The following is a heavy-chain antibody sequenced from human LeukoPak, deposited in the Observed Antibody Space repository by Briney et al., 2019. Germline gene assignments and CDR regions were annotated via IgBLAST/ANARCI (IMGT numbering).Heavy chain of an antibody. J-gene: IGHJ4*02. Sequence: ASVKVSCKASGYTCTGYYMHLVRQAPGQGLEWMGWTNPNSGGTNYAQKFQGRVTMTRDTSISTAYMELSRLRSDDTAVYYCARGTYYYGSGSYYKGYWGQGTLVTVSS. V-gene: IGHV1-2*02. CDR2: TNPNSGGT. CDR3: ARGTYYYGSGSYYKGY. D-gene: IGHD3-10*01. CDR1: GYTCTGYY.